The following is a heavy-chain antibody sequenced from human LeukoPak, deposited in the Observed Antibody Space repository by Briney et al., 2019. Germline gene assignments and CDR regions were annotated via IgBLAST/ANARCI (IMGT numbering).Heavy chain of an antibody. Sequence: PGGSLRLSCAASGFTFSSYEMNWVRQAPGKGLEWVSYISSSGSTIYYADSMKGRFTISRDNAKNSLYLQMNSLRAEDTAVYYCARDATMARGVILSRPNHMDVWGKGTTVTVSS. D-gene: IGHD3-10*01. CDR2: ISSSGSTI. CDR3: ARDATMARGVILSRPNHMDV. J-gene: IGHJ6*03. V-gene: IGHV3-48*03. CDR1: GFTFSSYE.